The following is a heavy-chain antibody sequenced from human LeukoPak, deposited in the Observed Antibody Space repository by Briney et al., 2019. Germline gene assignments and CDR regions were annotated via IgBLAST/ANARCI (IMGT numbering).Heavy chain of an antibody. D-gene: IGHD4-23*01. V-gene: IGHV4-30-2*01. CDR1: GGSISSGGYS. CDR3: ATLTTVATAYYFDY. J-gene: IGHJ4*02. CDR2: IYHSGST. Sequence: SQTLSLTCAVSGGSISSGGYSWSWIRQPPGKGLEWIGYIYHSGSTYYNPSLKSRVTISVDTSKSQFSLKLTSVTAADTAVYYCATLTTVATAYYFDYWGQGTLVTVSS.